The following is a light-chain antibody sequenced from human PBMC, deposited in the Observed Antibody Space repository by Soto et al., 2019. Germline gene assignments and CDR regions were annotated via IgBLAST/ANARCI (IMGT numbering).Light chain of an antibody. CDR3: LLYYGAAQLGV. J-gene: IGLJ1*01. CDR2: STS. V-gene: IGLV7-43*01. Sequence: QAVVTQEPSLTVSPGGTVTLTCASSTGAVTSGYYPNWFQQKPGQAPWALIYSTSNKHSWTPARFSGSLLGGKAALTLSGVQPEDEAEYYCLLYYGAAQLGVLATGT. CDR1: TGAVTSGYY.